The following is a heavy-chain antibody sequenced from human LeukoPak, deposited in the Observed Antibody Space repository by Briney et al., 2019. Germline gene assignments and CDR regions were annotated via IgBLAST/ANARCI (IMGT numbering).Heavy chain of an antibody. V-gene: IGHV4-30-2*03. J-gene: IGHJ4*02. CDR1: GGSISSGGYS. CDR3: ARQDPGNYDFWSGPAYYFDY. CDR2: IYYSGST. D-gene: IGHD3-3*01. Sequence: SQTLSLTCAVSGGSISSGGYSWSWIRQPPGKGLEWIGSIYYSGSTYCNPSLKSRVTISVDTSKNQFSLKLSSVTAADTAVYYCARQDPGNYDFWSGPAYYFDYWGQGTLVTVSS.